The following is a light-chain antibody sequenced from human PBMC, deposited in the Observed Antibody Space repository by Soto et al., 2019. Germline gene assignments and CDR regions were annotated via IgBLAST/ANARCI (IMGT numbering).Light chain of an antibody. CDR1: QSVSSSY. CDR3: QQDGSSPLT. CDR2: GAS. Sequence: EIVLTQSPGTQSLSPGERATLSCRASQSVSSSYLAWYQQKPGQAPRLLIYGASSRATGIPDRFSGSGSGTAFTLTISRLEPEDFAVYYCQQDGSSPLTFGGGTKVDIK. V-gene: IGKV3-20*01. J-gene: IGKJ4*01.